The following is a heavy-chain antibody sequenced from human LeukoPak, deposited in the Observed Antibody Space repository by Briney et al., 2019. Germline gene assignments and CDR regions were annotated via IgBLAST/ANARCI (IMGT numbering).Heavy chain of an antibody. J-gene: IGHJ5*02. V-gene: IGHV7-4-1*02. CDR3: AREEVGPSGYSSSWYRNWFDP. CDR2: INTNTGNP. Sequence: GASVKVSCKASGYTFTSYAMNWVRQAPGQGLEWMGWINTNTGNPTYAQGFTGRFVFSLDTSVSTAYLQISSLKAEDTAVYYCAREEVGPSGYSSSWYRNWFDPWGQGTLVTVSS. D-gene: IGHD6-13*01. CDR1: GYTFTSYA.